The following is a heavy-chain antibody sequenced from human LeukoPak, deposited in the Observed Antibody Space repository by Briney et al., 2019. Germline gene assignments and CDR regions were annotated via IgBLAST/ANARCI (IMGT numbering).Heavy chain of an antibody. J-gene: IGHJ4*01. Sequence: PAETLTLTCNVSGVSIGSNSWYWGWIRQSPGKGLEWIGSVFYTGSTYFNPSLKRRVNISMATSKDQSYLRLKSLTAADTAVYSCASDESCGGNVCYYFDHWGQGTVVTVSS. CDR2: VFYTGST. CDR1: GVSIGSNSWY. D-gene: IGHD2-21*01. V-gene: IGHV4-39*07. CDR3: ASDESCGGNVCYYFDH.